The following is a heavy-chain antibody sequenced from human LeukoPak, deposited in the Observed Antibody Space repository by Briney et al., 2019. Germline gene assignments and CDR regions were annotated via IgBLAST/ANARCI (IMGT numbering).Heavy chain of an antibody. V-gene: IGHV1-24*01. CDR1: GYTLTELS. CDR2: FDPEDGET. D-gene: IGHD3-16*02. J-gene: IGHJ4*02. Sequence: ASVKVSCKVSGYTLTELSMHWVRQAPGKGLEWMGGFDPEDGETIYAQKFQGRVTMTEDTSTDTAYMELSSLRSEDTAVYYCATLPVSIRLGELSQGYYFDYWGQGTLVTVSS. CDR3: ATLPVSIRLGELSQGYYFDY.